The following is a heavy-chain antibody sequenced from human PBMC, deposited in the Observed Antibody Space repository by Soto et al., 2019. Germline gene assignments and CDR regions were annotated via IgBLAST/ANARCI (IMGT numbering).Heavy chain of an antibody. CDR2: IYHSGST. D-gene: IGHD3-10*01. CDR1: GGSISSGGYS. CDR3: ARSVSGRGPYFDY. Sequence: LSLTCAVSGGSISSGGYSWSWIRQPPGKGLEWIGYIYHSGSTYYNPSLKSRVTISVDRSKNQFSLKLSSVTAADTAVYYCARSVSGRGPYFDYWGQGTLVTVSS. V-gene: IGHV4-30-2*01. J-gene: IGHJ4*02.